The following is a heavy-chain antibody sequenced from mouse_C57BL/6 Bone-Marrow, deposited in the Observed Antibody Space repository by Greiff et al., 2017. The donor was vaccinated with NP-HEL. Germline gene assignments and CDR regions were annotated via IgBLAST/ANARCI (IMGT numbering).Heavy chain of an antibody. D-gene: IGHD2-5*01. CDR2: IWSGGST. CDR3: AGFYSNPYYYAMDY. CDR1: GFSLTSYG. Sequence: QVQLKESGPGLVQPSQSLSITCTVSGFSLTSYGVNWVRQSPGTGLEWLGVIWSGGSTDYNAAFISRLSISKDNYKSQVFFKMNSLQSDDTAIYYCAGFYSNPYYYAMDYWGQGTSVTVSS. V-gene: IGHV2-2*01. J-gene: IGHJ4*01.